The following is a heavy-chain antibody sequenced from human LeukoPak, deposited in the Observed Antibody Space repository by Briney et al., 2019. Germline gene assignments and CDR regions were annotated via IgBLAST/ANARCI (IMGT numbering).Heavy chain of an antibody. V-gene: IGHV6-1*01. CDR3: ARRLTQYDCFDP. Sequence: SQTLSLTCAISGDSVSSKSAAWNWIRQSPSRGLERLGRTYYRSRWFNGYAVSVKGRITISPDTSKNQFSLHLNSVTPEDTAVYYCARRLTQYDCFDPWGQGILVTVSS. D-gene: IGHD2-2*01. CDR1: GDSVSSKSAA. CDR2: TYYRSRWFN. J-gene: IGHJ5*02.